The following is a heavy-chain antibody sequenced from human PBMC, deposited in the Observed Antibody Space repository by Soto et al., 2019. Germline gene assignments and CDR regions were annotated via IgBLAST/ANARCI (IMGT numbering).Heavy chain of an antibody. CDR3: TTEDDSGLHLAY. CDR1: GFTFSSYG. D-gene: IGHD6-25*01. V-gene: IGHV3-15*01. Sequence: GGSLRLSCAASGFTFSSYGMHWVRQAPGKGLEWVGRIKSKTDGGTIDYAAPVKGRFTISRDDSKNTLYLQMNSLKTEDTAVYYCTTEDDSGLHLAYWGQGTLVTVSS. CDR2: IKSKTDGGTI. J-gene: IGHJ4*02.